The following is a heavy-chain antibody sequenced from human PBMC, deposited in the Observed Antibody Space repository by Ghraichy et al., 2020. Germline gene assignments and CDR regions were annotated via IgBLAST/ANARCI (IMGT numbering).Heavy chain of an antibody. V-gene: IGHV4-39*01. CDR1: GGSISSSSYY. Sequence: SETLSLTCTVSGGSISSSSYYWGWIRQPPGKGLEWIGSIYYSGSTYYNPSLKSRVTISVDTSKNQFSLKLSSVTAADTAVYYCARQPYSGSYPGAFDYWGQGTLVTVSS. D-gene: IGHD1-26*01. CDR3: ARQPYSGSYPGAFDY. J-gene: IGHJ4*02. CDR2: IYYSGST.